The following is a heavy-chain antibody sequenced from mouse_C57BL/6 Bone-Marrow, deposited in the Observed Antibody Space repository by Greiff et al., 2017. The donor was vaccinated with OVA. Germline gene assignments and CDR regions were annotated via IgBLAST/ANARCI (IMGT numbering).Heavy chain of an antibody. CDR3: ARDDYDRRY. D-gene: IGHD2-4*01. CDR2: ISSGGSYT. CDR1: GFTFSSYG. J-gene: IGHJ2*01. Sequence: EVNVVESGGDLVKPGGSLKLSCAASGFTFSSYGMSWVRQTPDKRLEWVATISSGGSYTYYPDSVKGRFTISRDNAKNTLYLQMSSLKSEDTAMYYCARDDYDRRYWGQGTTLTVSS. V-gene: IGHV5-6*01.